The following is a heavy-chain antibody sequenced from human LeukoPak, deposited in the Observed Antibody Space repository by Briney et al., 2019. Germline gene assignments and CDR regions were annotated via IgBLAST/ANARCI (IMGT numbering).Heavy chain of an antibody. CDR2: INHSGST. CDR3: ARTPLGYDFWSGRGYYFDY. J-gene: IGHJ4*02. Sequence: SETLSLTCAVYGGSFSGYYWGWIRQPPGKGLEWIGEINHSGSTNYNPSLKSRVTISVDTSKNQFSLKLSSVTAADTAVYYCARTPLGYDFWSGRGYYFDYWGQGTLVTVSS. CDR1: GGSFSGYY. D-gene: IGHD3-3*01. V-gene: IGHV4-34*01.